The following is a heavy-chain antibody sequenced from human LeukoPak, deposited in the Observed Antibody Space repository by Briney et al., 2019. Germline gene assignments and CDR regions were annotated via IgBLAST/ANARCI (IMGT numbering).Heavy chain of an antibody. CDR3: ARIGYSSSSLDF. Sequence: AGVSLRLSCATSGFPFANYWMTWVRQAPGKGLEWVANIKQDGSVKYYVDSVKGRFTISRDNTKNSVYLQMISLRAEDTAVYKCARIGYSSSSLDFWGRGTLVTVSS. CDR1: GFPFANYW. V-gene: IGHV3-7*03. D-gene: IGHD6-6*01. CDR2: IKQDGSVK. J-gene: IGHJ4*02.